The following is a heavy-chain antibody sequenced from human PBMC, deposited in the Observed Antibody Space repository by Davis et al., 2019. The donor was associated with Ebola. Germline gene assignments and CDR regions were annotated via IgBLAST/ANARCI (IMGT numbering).Heavy chain of an antibody. J-gene: IGHJ4*02. V-gene: IGHV3-74*01. CDR1: GFSFSSHY. CDR2: INSDGSSI. CDR3: ARSSYQPDY. D-gene: IGHD2-2*01. Sequence: PGGSLRLSCAASGFSFSSHYMYWVRQAPGKGLVWVSRINSDGSSISYADSVKGRFTISRDNAKDTLFLQMNGLRAEDTALYYCARSSYQPDYWGQGTLVTVSS.